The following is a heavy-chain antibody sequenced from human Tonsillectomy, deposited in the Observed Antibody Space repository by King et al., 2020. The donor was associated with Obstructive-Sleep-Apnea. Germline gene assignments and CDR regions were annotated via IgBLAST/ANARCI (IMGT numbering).Heavy chain of an antibody. CDR2: ITNSGRNT. CDR3: AKASNDLWSGSNYGMDV. D-gene: IGHD3-3*01. V-gene: IGHV3-23*04. Sequence: VQLVESGGGLVQPGGSLRLSCAASGFSFRSFAMSWARQAPGKGLEWVSTITNSGRNTYYAESVKGRFTISRDNSKNTLYLQMDSLRAEDTAVYHCAKASNDLWSGSNYGMDVWGQGTTVTVSS. CDR1: GFSFRSFA. J-gene: IGHJ6*02.